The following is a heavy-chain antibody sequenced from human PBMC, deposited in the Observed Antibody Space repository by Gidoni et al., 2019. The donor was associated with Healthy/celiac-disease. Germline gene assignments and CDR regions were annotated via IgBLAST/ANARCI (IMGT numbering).Heavy chain of an antibody. CDR3: ARGRAHYYGSGRGTPFDY. Sequence: QVPLQQSGAGLLKPSATLSLTCAAYGGSFSGYYWSWSRQPPGKGLEWIGEINHSGSTNYNPSLKSRVTISVDTSKNQFSLKLGSVTAADTAVYYCARGRAHYYGSGRGTPFDYWGQGTLVTVSS. CDR1: GGSFSGYY. J-gene: IGHJ4*02. V-gene: IGHV4-34*01. CDR2: INHSGST. D-gene: IGHD3-10*01.